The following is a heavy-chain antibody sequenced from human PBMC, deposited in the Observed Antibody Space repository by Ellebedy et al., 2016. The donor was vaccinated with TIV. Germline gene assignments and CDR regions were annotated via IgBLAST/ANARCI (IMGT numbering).Heavy chain of an antibody. V-gene: IGHV3-23*01. CDR2: LSGSGGTT. J-gene: IGHJ6*03. D-gene: IGHD3-3*01. CDR1: GFSFSTYA. Sequence: GGSLRLSXAASGFSFSTYAMTWVRQAPGKGLEWVSGLSGSGGTTYYADSVKGRFTISRDNSKNTLFLQMHTLRAEDTALYYCAKGDEFWSGYFPSYYYYMDVWGKGTTVTVSS. CDR3: AKGDEFWSGYFPSYYYYMDV.